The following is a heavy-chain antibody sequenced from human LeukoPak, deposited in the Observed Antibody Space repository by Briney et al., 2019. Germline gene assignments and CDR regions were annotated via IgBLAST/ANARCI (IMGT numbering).Heavy chain of an antibody. CDR3: ASGLGVVVPAAIN. V-gene: IGHV1-69*04. CDR1: GYTFTNYA. J-gene: IGHJ4*02. CDR2: IIPILGIA. Sequence: SVKVSCKASGYTFTNYAMNWVRQAPGQGLEWMGRIIPILGIANYAQKFQGRVTITADKSTSAAYMELSSLRSEDTAVYYCASGLGVVVPAAINWGQGTLVTVSS. D-gene: IGHD2-2*01.